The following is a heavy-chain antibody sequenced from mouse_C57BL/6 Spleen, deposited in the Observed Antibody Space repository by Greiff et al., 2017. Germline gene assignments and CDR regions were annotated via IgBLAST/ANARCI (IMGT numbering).Heavy chain of an antibody. V-gene: IGHV1-55*01. CDR3: ASPAHYYGPDY. D-gene: IGHD1-1*01. CDR1: GFTFTSYW. Sequence: QVQLQQPGAELVKPGASVKMSCKASGFTFTSYWITWVKQRPGQGLEWIGDIYPGSGSTNYNEKFKSKATLTVDTSSTTAYMQLSSLTSEDSAVYYCASPAHYYGPDYWGQGTSLTVSS. J-gene: IGHJ2*02. CDR2: IYPGSGST.